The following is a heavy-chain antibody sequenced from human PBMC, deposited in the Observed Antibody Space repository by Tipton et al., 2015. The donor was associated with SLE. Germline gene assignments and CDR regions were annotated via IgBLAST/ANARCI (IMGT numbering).Heavy chain of an antibody. Sequence: SLRLSCAASGFTFSSYWMTWVRQSPGKGLEWVASINQDGSQKNYMDPVKGRFTISRDNAKNSVSLQMNSLRAEDTAVYYWARGDNTGGSWGQGTLVTVPS. CDR1: GFTFSSYW. CDR3: ARGDNTGGS. V-gene: IGHV3-7*01. CDR2: INQDGSQK. J-gene: IGHJ5*02. D-gene: IGHD1-14*01.